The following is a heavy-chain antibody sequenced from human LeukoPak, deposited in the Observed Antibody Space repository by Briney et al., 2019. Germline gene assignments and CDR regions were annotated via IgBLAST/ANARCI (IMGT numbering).Heavy chain of an antibody. J-gene: IGHJ4*02. CDR3: AEVGATLAIDY. Sequence: KPSETLSLTCAVYGGSFSGYYWSWIRQPPGKGLEWIGEISHSGSTNYNPSLKSRVAISVDTSKNQFSLKLSSVTAADTAVYYCAEVGATLAIDYWGQGTLVTVSS. CDR2: ISHSGST. CDR1: GGSFSGYY. V-gene: IGHV4-34*01. D-gene: IGHD1-26*01.